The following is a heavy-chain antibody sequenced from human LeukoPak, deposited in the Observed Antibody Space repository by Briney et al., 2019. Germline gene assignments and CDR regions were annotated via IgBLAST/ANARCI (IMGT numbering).Heavy chain of an antibody. CDR1: GFTFSSYA. D-gene: IGHD3-10*01. Sequence: GRSLRLSCAASGFTFSSYAMHWVRQAPGKGLEWVAVISYDGSNKYYADSVKGRFTISRDNSKNTLYLQMNSLRAEDTAVYYCATSSPMVRPDFDYWGQGTLVTVSS. J-gene: IGHJ4*02. CDR2: ISYDGSNK. V-gene: IGHV3-30-3*01. CDR3: ATSSPMVRPDFDY.